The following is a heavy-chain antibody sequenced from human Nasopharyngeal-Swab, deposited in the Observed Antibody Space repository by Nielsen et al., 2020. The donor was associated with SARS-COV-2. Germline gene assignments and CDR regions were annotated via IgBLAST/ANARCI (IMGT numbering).Heavy chain of an antibody. CDR2: ISSSGSTI. Sequence: GESLKISCAASGFTFSDYYMSWIRQAPGKGLEWVSYISSSGSTIYYADSVKGRFTIPRDNAKNSLYLQMNSLRAEDTAVYYCAHHYGGNTDHLDYWGQGTLVTVSS. V-gene: IGHV3-11*04. CDR3: AHHYGGNTDHLDY. J-gene: IGHJ4*02. CDR1: GFTFSDYY. D-gene: IGHD4-23*01.